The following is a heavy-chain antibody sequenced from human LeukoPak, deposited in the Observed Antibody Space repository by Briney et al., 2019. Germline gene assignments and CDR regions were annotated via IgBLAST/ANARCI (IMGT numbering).Heavy chain of an antibody. J-gene: IGHJ4*02. CDR1: GGSISSYY. CDR2: IYYSGST. D-gene: IGHD3-9*01. V-gene: IGHV4-59*08. Sequence: PSETLSLTCTVSGGSISSYYWSWIRQPPGKGLEWIGYIYYSGSTNYNPSLKSRVTISADTSKNQFSLKLSSVTAADTAVYYCARNGQGDYDILTGYYPYYFDYWGQGTLVTVSS. CDR3: ARNGQGDYDILTGYYPYYFDY.